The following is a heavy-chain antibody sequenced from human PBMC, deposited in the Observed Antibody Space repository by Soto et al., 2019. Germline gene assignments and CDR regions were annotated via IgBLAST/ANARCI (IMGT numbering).Heavy chain of an antibody. J-gene: IGHJ4*02. CDR2: INPNSGGT. D-gene: IGHD3-9*01. CDR3: ARTYYDILTGAPYYFDY. V-gene: IGHV1-2*02. Sequence: ASVKVSCKASGYTFTGYYMHWVRQAPGQGLEWMGWINPNSGGTNYAQKFQGRVTMTRDTSISTAYMEPSRLRSDDTAVYYCARTYYDILTGAPYYFDYWGQGTLVTVSS. CDR1: GYTFTGYY.